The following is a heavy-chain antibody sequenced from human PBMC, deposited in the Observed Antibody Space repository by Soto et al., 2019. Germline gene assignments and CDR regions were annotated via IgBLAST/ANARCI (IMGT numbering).Heavy chain of an antibody. D-gene: IGHD3-22*01. CDR2: IKQDGSEK. CDR3: ARAVTYYYDSSGYWLLFDY. Sequence: GGSLRLSCAASGFTFSSYWMSWVRQAPGKGLEWVANIKQDGSEKYYVDSVKGRFTISRDNAKNSLYLQMNSLRAEDTAVYYCARAVTYYYDSSGYWLLFDYWGQGTLVTVSS. V-gene: IGHV3-7*01. J-gene: IGHJ4*02. CDR1: GFTFSSYW.